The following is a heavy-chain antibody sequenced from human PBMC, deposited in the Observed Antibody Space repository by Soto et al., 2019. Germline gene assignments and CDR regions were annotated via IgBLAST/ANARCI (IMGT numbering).Heavy chain of an antibody. CDR2: LFSGGST. CDR3: ARESQVSAASRYYYYHMDV. J-gene: IGHJ6*03. CDR1: GFTVSSNY. V-gene: IGHV3-66*01. Sequence: GGSLRLSCAASGFTVSSNYMNWVRQAPGKGLEWVSVLFSGGSTYYADSVRGRFTISRDDSKNTLFLQMNSLRAEDTAVYYCARESQVSAASRYYYYHMDVWGKGTTVTVSS. D-gene: IGHD2-2*01.